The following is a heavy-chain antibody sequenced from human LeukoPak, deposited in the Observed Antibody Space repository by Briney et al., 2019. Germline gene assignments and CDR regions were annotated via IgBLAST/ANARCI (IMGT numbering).Heavy chain of an antibody. CDR2: IYYSGST. D-gene: IGHD3-10*01. CDR3: ARDRITMVRGVITGPHYGMDV. J-gene: IGHJ6*02. V-gene: IGHV4-59*12. CDR1: GGSIRNYY. Sequence: SETLSLTCTVSGGSIRNYYWSWIRQPPGKGLEWIGYIYYSGSTYYNPSLKSRVTISVDTSKNQFSLKLSSVTAADTAVYYCARDRITMVRGVITGPHYGMDVWGQGTTVTVSS.